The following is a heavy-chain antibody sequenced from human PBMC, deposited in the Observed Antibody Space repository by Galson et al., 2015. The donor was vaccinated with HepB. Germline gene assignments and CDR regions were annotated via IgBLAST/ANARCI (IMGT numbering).Heavy chain of an antibody. J-gene: IGHJ5*02. CDR1: GYSFISYW. D-gene: IGHD2-15*01. CDR3: ATRSGDPGVAATTEFDP. V-gene: IGHV5-51*03. Sequence: QSGEEVKKPGESLKISCKGSGYSFISYWIGWVRQMPGKGLEWMGIIYPGDSDTKYRPSFQGEVTISADKSISTAYLQWRRLKASDTAMDDCATRSGDPGVAATTEFDPWGQGTLVTVSS. CDR2: IYPGDSDT.